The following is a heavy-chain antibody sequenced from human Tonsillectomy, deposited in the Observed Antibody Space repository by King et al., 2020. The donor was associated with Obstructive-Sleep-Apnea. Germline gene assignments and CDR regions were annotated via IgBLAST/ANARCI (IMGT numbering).Heavy chain of an antibody. J-gene: IGHJ5*02. Sequence: VQLVESGGGLVQPGGSLRLSCAASGFTFSSYWMSWVRQVPGKGLEWVANIKQDGSEKYYVDSVKGRFIISRDNAKNSLYLQMNSLRAEDTTVYYCARDQGDYFGSGSYNAWFDPWGQGTLVTVSS. CDR2: IKQDGSEK. CDR3: ARDQGDYFGSGSYNAWFDP. V-gene: IGHV3-7*01. CDR1: GFTFSSYW. D-gene: IGHD3-10*01.